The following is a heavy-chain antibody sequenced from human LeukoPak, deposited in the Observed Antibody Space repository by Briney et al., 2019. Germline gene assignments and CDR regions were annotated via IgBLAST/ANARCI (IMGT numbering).Heavy chain of an antibody. CDR2: ISTSGTYI. J-gene: IGHJ4*02. Sequence: PGGSLRLSCAASGFTFSDYGMNCVRQAPGKGLEWVSYISTSGTYIYYADSVKGRFTISRDNAKNSLYLQMNSLRAEDTAVYYCSISDSSVWYFFDYWGQGTLVTVSS. CDR3: SISDSSVWYFFDY. CDR1: GFTFSDYG. V-gene: IGHV3-21*01. D-gene: IGHD6-19*01.